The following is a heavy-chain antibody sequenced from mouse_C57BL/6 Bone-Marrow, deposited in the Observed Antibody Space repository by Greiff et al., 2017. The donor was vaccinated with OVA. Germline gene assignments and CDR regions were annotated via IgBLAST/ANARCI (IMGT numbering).Heavy chain of an antibody. D-gene: IGHD1-1*01. J-gene: IGHJ1*03. Sequence: VQLQQSGPELVKPGASVKISCKASGYTFTDYYMNWVKQSHGKSLEWIGDINPNNGGTSYNQKFKGKATLTVDKSSSTAYMELRSLTSEDSAVYYCARPLDYYGSSYWYFGVWGTGTTVTVSS. CDR1: GYTFTDYY. CDR2: INPNNGGT. V-gene: IGHV1-26*01. CDR3: ARPLDYYGSSYWYFGV.